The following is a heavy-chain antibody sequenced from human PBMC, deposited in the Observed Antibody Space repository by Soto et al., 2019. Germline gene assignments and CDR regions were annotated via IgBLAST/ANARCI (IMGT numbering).Heavy chain of an antibody. Sequence: PSETLSLTCTVSNGSLSSYYWSWIRQPPGKGLEWIGYIYYSGNTNYNPSLKSRIIISVDRSKNQLSLKLSSVTAAETAVYYCERDIFGNNWFDTWGQGTLVTVSS. V-gene: IGHV4-59*01. CDR2: IYYSGNT. CDR1: NGSLSSYY. CDR3: ERDIFGNNWFDT. J-gene: IGHJ5*02. D-gene: IGHD3-10*02.